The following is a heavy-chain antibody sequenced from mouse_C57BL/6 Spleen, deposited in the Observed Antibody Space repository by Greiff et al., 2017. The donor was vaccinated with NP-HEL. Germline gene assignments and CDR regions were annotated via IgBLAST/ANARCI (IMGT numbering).Heavy chain of an antibody. J-gene: IGHJ4*01. CDR3: ATTYDYDGGYYSMDY. CDR1: GFSLTSYG. V-gene: IGHV2-4*01. D-gene: IGHD2-4*01. CDR2: IWSGGST. Sequence: VQLQQSGPGLVQPSQSLSITCTVSGFSLTSYGVHWVRQPPGKGLEWLGVIWSGGSTDYNAAFISRLSISKDNFKSQVFFKMNSLQADDTAIYYCATTYDYDGGYYSMDYWGQGTSVTVSS.